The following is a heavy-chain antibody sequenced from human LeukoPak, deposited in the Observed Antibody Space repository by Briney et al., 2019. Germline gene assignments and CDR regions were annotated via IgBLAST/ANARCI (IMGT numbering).Heavy chain of an antibody. D-gene: IGHD1-26*01. CDR1: GFTLSTSA. CDR3: AKDVGKWESLHFFDY. V-gene: IGHV3-23*01. CDR2: ISGSGAST. J-gene: IGHJ4*02. Sequence: GGSLRLSCLTSGFTLSTSAMSWVRQAPGKGLEWISGISGSGASTYYADSVKGRFTISRDDSRNTLYLQMNSLRGDDTAVYYCAKDVGKWESLHFFDYWGQGTLVTVSS.